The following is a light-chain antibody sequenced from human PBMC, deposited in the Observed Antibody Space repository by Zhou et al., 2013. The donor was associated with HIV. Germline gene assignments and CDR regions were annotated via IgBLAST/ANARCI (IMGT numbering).Light chain of an antibody. CDR3: QKYDSAPDT. Sequence: DIQMTQSPSSLSASVGDRVTVTCRASQSVSTYLAWYQQRPGRAPKLLVSGASTLESGVPSRFSGSGSGTEFTLTISSLQPEDVGTYYCQKYDSAPDTFGQGTRLEIK. V-gene: IGKV1-5*01. CDR2: GAS. J-gene: IGKJ5*01. CDR1: QSVSTY.